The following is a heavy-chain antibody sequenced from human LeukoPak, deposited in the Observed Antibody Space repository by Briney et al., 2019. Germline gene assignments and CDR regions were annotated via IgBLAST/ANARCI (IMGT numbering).Heavy chain of an antibody. J-gene: IGHJ4*02. Sequence: PGGSLRLSCAASGFTFSSHGMSWVRQAPGKGLEWVSTISGSGDYTYYADSVKGRFTISRDNSKNTLYLQMNSLRPDDTGIYSCARQESRNYQYEGLDYWGQGNLVTVSS. CDR2: ISGSGDYT. D-gene: IGHD3-16*01. V-gene: IGHV3-23*01. CDR1: GFTFSSHG. CDR3: ARQESRNYQYEGLDY.